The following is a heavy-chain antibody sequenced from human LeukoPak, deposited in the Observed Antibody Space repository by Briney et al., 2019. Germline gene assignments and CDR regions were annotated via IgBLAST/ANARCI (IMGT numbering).Heavy chain of an antibody. CDR2: ISYDGSNK. V-gene: IGHV3-30*18. CDR3: AKDLETYYDILTGYYREYYYYGMDV. J-gene: IGHJ6*02. Sequence: GGSLRLSCAASGFTFSSYGMRWVRQAPGKGLEWVAVISYDGSNKYYADSVKGRFTISRDNSKNTLYLQMNSLRAEDTAVYYCAKDLETYYDILTGYYREYYYYGMDVWGQGTTVTVSS. CDR1: GFTFSSYG. D-gene: IGHD3-9*01.